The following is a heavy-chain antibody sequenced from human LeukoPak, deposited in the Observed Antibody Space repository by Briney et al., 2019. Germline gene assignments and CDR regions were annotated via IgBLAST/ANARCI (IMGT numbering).Heavy chain of an antibody. CDR2: ISSNGGST. CDR3: ASLKRVGANLDY. D-gene: IGHD1-26*01. J-gene: IGHJ4*02. V-gene: IGHV3-64*01. Sequence: GGSLRLSCVASGFTFSSYAMHWVRQAPGKGLEYVSAISSNGGSTYYANSVKGRFTISRDNSKNTLYLQMGSLRAEDMAVYYCASLKRVGANLDYWGQGTLVTVSS. CDR1: GFTFSSYA.